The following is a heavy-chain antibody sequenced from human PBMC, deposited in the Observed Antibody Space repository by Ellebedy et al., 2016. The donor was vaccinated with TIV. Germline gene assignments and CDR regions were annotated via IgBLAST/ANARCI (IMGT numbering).Heavy chain of an antibody. CDR1: GYTFTSYY. V-gene: IGHV1-46*01. D-gene: IGHD3-10*01. J-gene: IGHJ4*02. CDR2: INPSGGST. Sequence: ASVKVSCXASGYTFTSYYMHWVRQAPGQGLEWMGIINPSGGSTSYAQKSQGRVTMTRDTSTSTVYMELSSLRSEDTAVYYCARGVALVTMVRGGYYFDYWGQGTLVTVSS. CDR3: ARGVALVTMVRGGYYFDY.